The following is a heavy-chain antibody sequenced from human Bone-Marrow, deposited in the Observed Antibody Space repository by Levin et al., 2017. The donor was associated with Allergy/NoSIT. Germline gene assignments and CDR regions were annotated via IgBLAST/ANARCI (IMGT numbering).Heavy chain of an antibody. CDR3: ARGYYDFWSGYPSYGMDV. D-gene: IGHD3-3*01. V-gene: IGHV3-11*01. CDR1: GFTFSDYY. J-gene: IGHJ6*02. CDR2: ISSSGSTI. Sequence: GESLKISCAASGFTFSDYYMSWIRQAPGKGLEWVSYISSSGSTIYYADSVKGRFTISRDNAKNSLYLQMNSLRAEDTAVYYCARGYYDFWSGYPSYGMDVWGQGTTVTVSS.